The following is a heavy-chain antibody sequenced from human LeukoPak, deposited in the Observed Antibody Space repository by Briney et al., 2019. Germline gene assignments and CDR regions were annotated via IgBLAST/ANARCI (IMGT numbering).Heavy chain of an antibody. CDR3: ARDGTAMVTCMDV. CDR1: GFTFDDYA. Sequence: PGRSLRLSCAASGFTFDDYAMHWVRQAPGKGLEWVSGISWNSGSIGYAYSVKGRFTISRDNAKNSLYLQMNSLRAEDTAVYYCARDGTAMVTCMDVWGQGTTVTVSS. J-gene: IGHJ6*02. D-gene: IGHD5-18*01. V-gene: IGHV3-9*01. CDR2: ISWNSGSI.